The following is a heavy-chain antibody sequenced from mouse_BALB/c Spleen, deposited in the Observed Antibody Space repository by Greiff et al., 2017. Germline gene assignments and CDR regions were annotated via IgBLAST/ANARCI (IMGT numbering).Heavy chain of an antibody. Sequence: VQLQQSGPELMKPGASVKISCKASGYSFTSYYMHWVKQSHGKSLEWIGYIDPFNGGTSYNQKFKGKATLTVDKSSSTAYMHLSRLTSEDSAVYYCATWDGAWFAYWGQGTLVTVSA. CDR2: IDPFNGGT. D-gene: IGHD4-1*01. CDR3: ATWDGAWFAY. CDR1: GYSFTSYY. V-gene: IGHV1S135*01. J-gene: IGHJ3*01.